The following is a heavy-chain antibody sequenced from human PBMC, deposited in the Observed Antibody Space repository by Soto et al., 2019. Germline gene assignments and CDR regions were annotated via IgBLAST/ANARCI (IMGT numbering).Heavy chain of an antibody. Sequence: QVQLLESGGGVVQPGGSLRLSCAASGFTFTNYAIHWVRQAPGKGLDWVTVISSDGSAKLYADSVKGRFTISRDNSKDTLYLRMNSLRAEDTAIYYCARDPKGGSWYFESWGQGTLVTVSS. J-gene: IGHJ4*02. CDR2: ISSDGSAK. V-gene: IGHV3-30-3*01. CDR1: GFTFTNYA. D-gene: IGHD6-13*01. CDR3: ARDPKGGSWYFES.